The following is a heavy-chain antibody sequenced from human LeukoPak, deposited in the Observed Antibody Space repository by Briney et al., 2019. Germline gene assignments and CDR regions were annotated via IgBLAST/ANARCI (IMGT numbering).Heavy chain of an antibody. J-gene: IGHJ4*02. V-gene: IGHV1-8*01. CDR3: ARSLQRGYSYGSYFDY. D-gene: IGHD5-18*01. CDR1: GYTFTSYD. CDR2: MNPNSGNT. Sequence: ASVKVSCRASGYTFTSYDINWVRQATGQGLEWMGWMNPNSGNTGYAQKFQGRVTMTRNTSISTAYMELSSLRSEDTAVYYCARSLQRGYSYGSYFDYWGQGTLVTVSS.